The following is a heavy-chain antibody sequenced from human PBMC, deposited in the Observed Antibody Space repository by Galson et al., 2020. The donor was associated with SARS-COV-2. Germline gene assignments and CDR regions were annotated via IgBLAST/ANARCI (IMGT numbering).Heavy chain of an antibody. V-gene: IGHV4-61*02. J-gene: IGHJ4*02. Sequence: SETLSLTCTVSGGSINIGTYYWTWIRQPAGKGLEWIGRIYSSGNPTYNPSLKSRVTISVDTSKNQFSLKLSSVTAADTAVYYCAREPIAVAGTPYWGPGTLFTVSS. CDR2: IYSSGNP. CDR1: GGSINIGTYY. D-gene: IGHD6-19*01. CDR3: AREPIAVAGTPY.